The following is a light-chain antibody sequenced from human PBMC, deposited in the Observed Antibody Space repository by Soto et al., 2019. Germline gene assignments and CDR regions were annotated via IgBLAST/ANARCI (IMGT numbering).Light chain of an antibody. J-gene: IGKJ1*01. CDR2: DAS. Sequence: DIQMPHSRSTLLASVEDLSTLLCRASQSISSWLAWYQQKPGKAPKLLIYDASSLESGVPSRFSGHGSGTEFTLTISSLQPDDSASYYCQQYNSYSKTFGQGTKV. CDR3: QQYNSYSKT. V-gene: IGKV1-5*02. CDR1: QSISSW.